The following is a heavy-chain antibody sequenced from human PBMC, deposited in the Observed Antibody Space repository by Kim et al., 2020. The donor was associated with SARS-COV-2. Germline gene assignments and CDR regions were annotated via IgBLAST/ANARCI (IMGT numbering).Heavy chain of an antibody. V-gene: IGHV3-33*01. D-gene: IGHD3-10*01. J-gene: IGHJ3*01. CDR1: GFTFSPFA. CDR3: ARNYGSGTVIGDV. CDR2: IRSDESKR. Sequence: GGSLRLSCIASGFTFSPFAVHWVRQAPGKGLVWVAVIRSDESKRYYGESVKDRFSISRDNSQNTVYLQMNNLRAEDTAIYHCARNYGSGTVIGDVWGQGTMVTVSS.